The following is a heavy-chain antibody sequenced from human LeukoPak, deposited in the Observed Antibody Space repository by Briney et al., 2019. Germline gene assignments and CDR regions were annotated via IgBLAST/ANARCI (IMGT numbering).Heavy chain of an antibody. Sequence: SETLSLTCTVSGGSISSYYWSWIRQPPGRGLELIGYIYYSGSTNYNPSLKSRVTISVDTSKNLFSLRLSSVTAADTAVYYCVRHKDPGSYYYYYGMDVWGQGTTVTVSS. CDR2: IYYSGST. J-gene: IGHJ6*02. CDR3: VRHKDPGSYYYYYGMDV. CDR1: GGSISSYY. V-gene: IGHV4-59*08.